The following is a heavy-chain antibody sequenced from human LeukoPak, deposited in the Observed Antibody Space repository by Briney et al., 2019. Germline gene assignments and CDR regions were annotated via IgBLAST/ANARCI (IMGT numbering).Heavy chain of an antibody. J-gene: IGHJ5*02. V-gene: IGHV3-30-3*01. CDR3: AREGATGFHNWFDP. CDR1: GSTFISYL. Sequence: GGSLRLSCEASGSTFISYLIHWVRQAPGKGLEWVALISKDGTRDWYATSVRGRFTISRDNSKNTVYLHMNSLRPEDTALYYCAREGATGFHNWFDPWGQGTLVTVSP. CDR2: ISKDGTRD. D-gene: IGHD1-26*01.